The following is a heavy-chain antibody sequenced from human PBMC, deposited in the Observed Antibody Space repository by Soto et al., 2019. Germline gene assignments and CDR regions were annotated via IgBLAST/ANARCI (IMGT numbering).Heavy chain of an antibody. J-gene: IGHJ1*01. CDR3: ARGPSKVYGRYGY. CDR2: INPNSGGT. D-gene: IGHD5-18*01. Sequence: SVKVDCKASGYTLTGYYMHWVLKDPGQGLEWMGWINPNSGGTNYAQKFQGWVTMTRDTSISTAYMELSRLRSDDTAVYYCARGPSKVYGRYGYWGRGALVTVSS. V-gene: IGHV1-2*04. CDR1: GYTLTGYY.